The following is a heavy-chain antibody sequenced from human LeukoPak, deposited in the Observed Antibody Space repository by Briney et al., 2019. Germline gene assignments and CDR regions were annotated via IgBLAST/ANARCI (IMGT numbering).Heavy chain of an antibody. CDR1: GFTFSSYW. Sequence: PGGSLRLSCAASGFTFSSYWMSWVRQAPGKGLEWVANIKQDGSEKYYVDSVKGRFTISRDNAKNSLYLQMNRLRAEDTAVYYCARVLTVTNAPIDYWGQGTLVTVSS. D-gene: IGHD4-17*01. J-gene: IGHJ4*02. V-gene: IGHV3-7*01. CDR2: IKQDGSEK. CDR3: ARVLTVTNAPIDY.